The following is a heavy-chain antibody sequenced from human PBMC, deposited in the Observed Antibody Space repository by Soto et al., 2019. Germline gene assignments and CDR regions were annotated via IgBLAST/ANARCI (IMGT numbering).Heavy chain of an antibody. J-gene: IGHJ4*02. D-gene: IGHD1-1*01. V-gene: IGHV3-23*01. CDR2: ISGDGKTA. CDR3: ATQDFRGPTGTT. CDR1: GLTFSNYA. Sequence: GGSLRLSCAASGLTFSNYAMGWVRQAPGKGLEWVSVISGDGKTAYYANFVEGRFTISRDNSKNTLYLQMNGLRDEDTAVHYCATQDFRGPTGTTWGQGTLVTSPQ.